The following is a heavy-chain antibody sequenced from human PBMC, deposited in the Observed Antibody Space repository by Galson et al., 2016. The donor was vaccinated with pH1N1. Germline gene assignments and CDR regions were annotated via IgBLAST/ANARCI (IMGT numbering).Heavy chain of an antibody. J-gene: IGHJ4*02. CDR2: ISVYNGNT. CDR1: GYTFTSYG. V-gene: IGHV1-18*01. CDR3: ARDPKVGVRASGY. Sequence: SVKVSCKASGYTFTSYGISWVRQAPGQGLEWVGWISVYNGNTDYAQKVQGRVAMTTDTSANTAYMELKSLGSDDTAVYYCARDPKVGVRASGYWGQGTLVTVSS. D-gene: IGHD3-10*01.